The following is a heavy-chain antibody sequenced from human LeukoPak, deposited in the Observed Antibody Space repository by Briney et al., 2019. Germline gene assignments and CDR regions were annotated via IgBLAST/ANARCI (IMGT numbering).Heavy chain of an antibody. V-gene: IGHV4-34*01. J-gene: IGHJ6*02. CDR1: GGSFSGYY. CDR3: ARGRDRGVVVVAAMSGMDV. CDR2: INHSGST. Sequence: SETLSLTCAVYGGSFSGYYWSWIRQPPGKGLEWIGEINHSGSTNYNPSLKSRVTISVDTSKIEFSLKLSSVTAEGTAVYYCARGRDRGVVVVAAMSGMDVWGQGTTVTVSS. D-gene: IGHD2-15*01.